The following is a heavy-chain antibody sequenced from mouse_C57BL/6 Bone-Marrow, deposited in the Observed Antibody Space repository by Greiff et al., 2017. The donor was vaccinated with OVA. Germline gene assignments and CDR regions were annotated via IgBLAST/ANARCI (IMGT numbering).Heavy chain of an antibody. J-gene: IGHJ3*01. Sequence: EVQLQQSGTVLARPGASVKLSCKTSGYTFTSYWMHWVKQRPGQGLEWIGAIYPGNSDTSYNQKFKGKAKLTAGTSASTAYMELSSLTNEDSAVYYGATNCAFAYWGQGTLVTVSA. V-gene: IGHV1-5*01. CDR2: IYPGNSDT. CDR1: GYTFTSYW. CDR3: ATNCAFAY. D-gene: IGHD4-1*01.